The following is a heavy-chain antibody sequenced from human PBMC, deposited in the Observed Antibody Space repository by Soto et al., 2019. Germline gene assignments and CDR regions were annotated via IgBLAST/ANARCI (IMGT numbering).Heavy chain of an antibody. CDR2: IYTSGST. Sequence: SETLSLTCTVSGGSISSYYWSWIRQPAGKGLEWIGRIYTSGSTNYNPSLKSRVTMSVDTSKNQFSLKLSSVTAADTAVYYCARDLTFLRHIDAFDIWGQGTMVTLSS. D-gene: IGHD3-16*01. V-gene: IGHV4-4*07. CDR1: GGSISSYY. J-gene: IGHJ3*02. CDR3: ARDLTFLRHIDAFDI.